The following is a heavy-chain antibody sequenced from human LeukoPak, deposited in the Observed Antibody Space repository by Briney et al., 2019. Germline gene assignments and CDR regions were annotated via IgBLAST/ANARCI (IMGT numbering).Heavy chain of an antibody. V-gene: IGHV3-53*01. J-gene: IGHJ4*02. CDR3: ARGVEPLAANTLAY. D-gene: IGHD1-14*01. CDR2: LYSAGNT. Sequence: GGCLRLSCAASGFTVITNDMTWVRQAPGKGLEWVSVLYSAGNTKYADSVQGRFTISRDNSKNTLYLEMNSLSPDDTAVYYCARGVEPLAANTLAYWGLGTLVTVSS. CDR1: GFTVITND.